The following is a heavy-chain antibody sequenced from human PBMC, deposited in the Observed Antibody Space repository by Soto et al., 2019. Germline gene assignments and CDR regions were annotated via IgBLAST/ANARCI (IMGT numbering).Heavy chain of an antibody. CDR3: AKDRLAAGVAPRFDP. Sequence: GGSLRLSCAASGFTFSSYAMSWVRQAPGKGLEWVSAISGSGDNTYYSDSVKGRFTISRDNSKNTLYMQMNNLRAEDTAVYYCAKDRLAAGVAPRFDPWGQGTLVTVSS. D-gene: IGHD3-16*01. CDR2: ISGSGDNT. J-gene: IGHJ5*02. CDR1: GFTFSSYA. V-gene: IGHV3-23*01.